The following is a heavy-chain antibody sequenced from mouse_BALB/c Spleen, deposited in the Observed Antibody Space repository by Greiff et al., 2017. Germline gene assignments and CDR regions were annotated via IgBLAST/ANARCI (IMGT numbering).Heavy chain of an antibody. CDR3: ARPNDPYYFDY. J-gene: IGHJ2*01. Sequence: EVQRVESGGGLVKPGGSLKLSCAASGFAFSSYDMSWVRQTPEKRLEWVAYISSGGGSTYYPDTVKGRFTISRDNAKNTLYLQMSSLKSEDTAMYYCARPNDPYYFDYWGQGTTLTVSS. CDR2: ISSGGGST. CDR1: GFAFSSYD. V-gene: IGHV5-12-1*01.